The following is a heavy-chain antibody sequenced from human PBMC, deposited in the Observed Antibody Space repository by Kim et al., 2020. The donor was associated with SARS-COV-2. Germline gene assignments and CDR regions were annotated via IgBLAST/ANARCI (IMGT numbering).Heavy chain of an antibody. V-gene: IGHV2-70*01. CDR2: IDWDDEK. J-gene: IGHJ4*02. CDR1: GFSLSTSGMC. Sequence: SGPTLVNPTQTLTLTCTFSGFSLSTSGMCVSWIRQPPGKALEWLALIDWDDEKYYSTSLKTRLTISKDTSKNQVVLTMTNMDPVDTATYYCARMGYDSSGDPPLGYYYHYRRQGTLVTV. CDR3: ARMGYDSSGDPPLGYYYHY. D-gene: IGHD3-22*01.